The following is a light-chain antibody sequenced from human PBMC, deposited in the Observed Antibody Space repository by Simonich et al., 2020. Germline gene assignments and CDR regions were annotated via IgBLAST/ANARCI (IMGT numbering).Light chain of an antibody. J-gene: IGKJ2*01. CDR3: QQYYSTPYT. CDR2: WAS. V-gene: IGKV4-1*01. Sequence: DIVMTQSPDSLAVSLVERATINCKSSQGVLYSSTNKNYLAWYQQNPGQPPKLLIYWASTRESGVPDRFSGSGSGTDFTLTISSLQAEDVAVYYCQQYYSTPYTFGQGTKLEIK. CDR1: QGVLYSSTNKNY.